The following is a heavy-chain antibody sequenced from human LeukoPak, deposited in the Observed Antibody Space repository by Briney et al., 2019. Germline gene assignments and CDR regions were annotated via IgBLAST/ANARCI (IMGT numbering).Heavy chain of an antibody. V-gene: IGHV3-23*01. CDR2: ISDSGGST. CDR1: GFTFSNYW. D-gene: IGHD1-1*01. Sequence: PGGSLRLSCAASGFTFSNYWMSWVRQAPGKGLEWVSGISDSGGSTYYADSVKGRCTISRDNSKNTVSLQMNNLRAEDTAVYFCARHDSFIPYWGQGTLVTVTS. J-gene: IGHJ4*02. CDR3: ARHDSFIPY.